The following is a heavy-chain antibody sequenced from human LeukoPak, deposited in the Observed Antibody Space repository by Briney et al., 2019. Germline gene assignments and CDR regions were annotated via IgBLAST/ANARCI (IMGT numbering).Heavy chain of an antibody. V-gene: IGHV4-59*01. CDR2: IHHSGNT. CDR3: ARLWGYCSSTSCYGASYFDS. Sequence: SETLSLTCTVAGGSMDYYYWSWIRQPPGKGLEWIGYIHHSGNTNYNPSLKSRVTISIDVSKKQFSLKLSSVTAADTAGYYCARLWGYCSSTSCYGASYFDSWGQGTLVTVSS. J-gene: IGHJ5*01. CDR1: GGSMDYYY. D-gene: IGHD2-2*01.